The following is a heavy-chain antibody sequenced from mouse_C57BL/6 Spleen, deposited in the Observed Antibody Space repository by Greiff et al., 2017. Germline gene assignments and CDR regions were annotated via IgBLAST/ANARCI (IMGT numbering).Heavy chain of an antibody. D-gene: IGHD1-1*01. CDR1: GFTFTDYY. CDR2: IRNKANGYTT. CDR3: ARYWRLITTGVPYAMDY. V-gene: IGHV7-3*01. Sequence: EVQRVESGGGLVQPGGSLSLSCAASGFTFTDYYMSWFRQPPGKALEWLGFIRNKANGYTTEYSASVKGRFTISRDNSKSILYLQMNALRAEDSATYYCARYWRLITTGVPYAMDYWGQGTSVTVSS. J-gene: IGHJ4*01.